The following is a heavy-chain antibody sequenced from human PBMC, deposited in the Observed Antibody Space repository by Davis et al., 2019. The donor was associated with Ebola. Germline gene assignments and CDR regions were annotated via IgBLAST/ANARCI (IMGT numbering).Heavy chain of an antibody. CDR3: LRGHYGEY. CDR2: IKDDGGQK. J-gene: IGHJ4*02. Sequence: PGGSLRLSCTVSEFFFSGVWTNCVRHVPGKGMEWVANIKDDGGQKNHVDSVRGRLTVSRDKAKNALLLQMTNVRAEDTAVYYCLRGHYGEYWGQGTLVTDSS. V-gene: IGHV3-7*01. D-gene: IGHD3-10*01. CDR1: EFFFSGVW.